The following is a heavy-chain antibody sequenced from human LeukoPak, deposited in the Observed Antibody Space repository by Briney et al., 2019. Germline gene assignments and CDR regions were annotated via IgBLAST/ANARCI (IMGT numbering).Heavy chain of an antibody. V-gene: IGHV1-46*01. CDR3: ARGATYISGHHDA. D-gene: IGHD6-19*01. Sequence: ASVKVSCKASGYTFTRYAMNWVRQAPGQRLEWMGIINPSGSITSYTQKFQGRVTITRDTSTSTVYMELSSLRSDDTAVYYCARGATYISGHHDAWGQGTLVTVSS. J-gene: IGHJ4*02. CDR1: GYTFTRYA. CDR2: INPSGSIT.